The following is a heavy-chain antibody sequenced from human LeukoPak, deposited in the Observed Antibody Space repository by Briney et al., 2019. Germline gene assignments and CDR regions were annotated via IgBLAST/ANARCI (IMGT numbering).Heavy chain of an antibody. CDR2: IKQDGSEK. V-gene: IGHV3-7*01. CDR3: ARPGGAMTGYRYFDY. D-gene: IGHD3-9*01. Sequence: GGSLRLSCAASGFTFSSYGMSWVRQAPGKGLEWVANIKQDGSEKYYVDSVKGRFTISRDNAKNSLFLQMNSLRAEDTAVYYCARPGGAMTGYRYFDYWGQGTLVTVSS. CDR1: GFTFSSYG. J-gene: IGHJ4*02.